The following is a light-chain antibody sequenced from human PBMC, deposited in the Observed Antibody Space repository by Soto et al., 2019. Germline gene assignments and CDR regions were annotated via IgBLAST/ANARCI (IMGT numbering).Light chain of an antibody. CDR3: QHSYSSPT. CDR1: QSLLHSDGKTY. V-gene: IGKV2D-29*01. CDR2: EVS. Sequence: ILMTQTPLSLSIIPGQTASISCKSSQSLLHSDGKTYFYWYVQKAGQAPQPLIYEVSNRFSGVPERFSGSGSRTDFTLKISRVEADDVGIYYCQHSYSSPTFGQGTKVDIK. J-gene: IGKJ2*01.